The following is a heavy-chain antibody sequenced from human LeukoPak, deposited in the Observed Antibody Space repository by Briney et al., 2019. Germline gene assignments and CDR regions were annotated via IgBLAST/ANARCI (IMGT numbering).Heavy chain of an antibody. J-gene: IGHJ4*02. D-gene: IGHD3-22*01. CDR3: AKGSYYDSSGSFYFDY. CDR1: GFTVSTNY. V-gene: IGHV3-23*01. CDR2: ISGSGDNT. Sequence: GGSLRLSCAASGFTVSTNYMSWVRQAPGKGLEWVSGISGSGDNTYYADSVKGRFTISRDNSKNTLYVQVNSLGTEDTAAYYCAKGSYYDSSGSFYFDYWGQGTLVTVSS.